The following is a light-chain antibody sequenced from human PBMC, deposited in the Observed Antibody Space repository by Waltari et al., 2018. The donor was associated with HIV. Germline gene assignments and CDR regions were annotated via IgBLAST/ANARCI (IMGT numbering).Light chain of an antibody. CDR1: ASGTSKA. J-gene: IGLJ3*02. CDR2: EVS. V-gene: IGLV2-14*01. CDR3: TSYLSSATPE. Sequence: QSALAQPASVSGSPGQTITLSCTGVASGTSKAVSWYQPRPGQAPKVIIYEVSNRPLGVSPRFSGSKSANTASLTISGLQFEDEADYFCTSYLSSATPEFGGGTRLTVL.